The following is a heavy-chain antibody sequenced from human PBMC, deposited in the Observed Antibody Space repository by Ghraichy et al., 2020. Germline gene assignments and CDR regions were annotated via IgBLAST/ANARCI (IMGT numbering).Heavy chain of an antibody. CDR1: GGSISSSSYY. V-gene: IGHV4-39*01. CDR2: IYYSGST. Sequence: SETLSLTCTVSGGSISSSSYYWGWIRQPPGKGLEWIGSIYYSGSTYYNPSLKSRVTISVDTSKNQFSLKLSSVTAADTAVYYCARHPRGDNGGGYYYYYYMDVWGKGTTVTVSS. CDR3: ARHPRGDNGGGYYYYYYMDV. J-gene: IGHJ6*03. D-gene: IGHD3-16*01.